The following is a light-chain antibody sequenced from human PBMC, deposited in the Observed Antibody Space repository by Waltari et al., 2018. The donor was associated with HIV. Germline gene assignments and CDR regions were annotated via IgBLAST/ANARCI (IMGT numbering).Light chain of an antibody. CDR3: QQYDSDLT. J-gene: IGKJ1*01. CDR2: KAS. Sequence: DIQMTQSPSTLSASVGDRVIITCRGSPSIRRWLGWYQQKPGKAPKLLIYKASILESWVPSRFSGSGSGTEFTLTISSLQPDDFATYYCQQYDSDLTFGQGTKVDIK. V-gene: IGKV1-5*03. CDR1: PSIRRW.